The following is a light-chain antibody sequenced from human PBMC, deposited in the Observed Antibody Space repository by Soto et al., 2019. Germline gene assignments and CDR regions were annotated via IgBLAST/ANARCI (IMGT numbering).Light chain of an antibody. V-gene: IGLV2-8*01. CDR2: DVD. Sequence: QSALTQPPSASGSPGQSVTISCTGTTSDVGGYNYVSWYQQHPGKAPKLLVYDVDKRPSGVPDRFSGSKSGNTASLTVSGLQAEDEADYYCCSYASSSSYVFGTGTKLTVL. CDR1: TSDVGGYNY. CDR3: CSYASSSSYV. J-gene: IGLJ1*01.